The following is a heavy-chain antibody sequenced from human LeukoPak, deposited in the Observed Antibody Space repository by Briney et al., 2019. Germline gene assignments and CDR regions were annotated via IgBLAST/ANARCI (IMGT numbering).Heavy chain of an antibody. CDR2: IYHSVTS. V-gene: IGHV4-38-2*01. CDR1: GYSITSGYY. CDR3: ARHEPTGGNWFDS. J-gene: IGHJ5*01. D-gene: IGHD4-17*01. Sequence: SETLSLTCAVSGYSITSGYYWGWIRQPPGKGLEWIGSIYHSVTSYYNPSLKSRVTISVDTSKNPFSLKLTSVTAADTAIYYCARHEPTGGNWFDSWGQGALVTASS.